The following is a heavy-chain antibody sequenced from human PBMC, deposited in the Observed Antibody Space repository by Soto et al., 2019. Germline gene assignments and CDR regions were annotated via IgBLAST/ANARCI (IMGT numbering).Heavy chain of an antibody. J-gene: IGHJ5*02. CDR1: GYTFTGYY. D-gene: IGHD2-2*02. V-gene: IGHV1-2*02. Sequence: ASVKVSCKASGYTFTGYYMHWVRQAPGQGLEWMGWINPNSGGTNYAQKFQGRVTMTRDTSISTAYMELSRLRSDDTAVYYCARGAVVVPAAIRIVNWFDPWGQGTLLTVSS. CDR3: ARGAVVVPAAIRIVNWFDP. CDR2: INPNSGGT.